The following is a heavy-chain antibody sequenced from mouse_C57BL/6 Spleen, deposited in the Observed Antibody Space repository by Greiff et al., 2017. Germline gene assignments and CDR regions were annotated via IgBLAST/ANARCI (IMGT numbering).Heavy chain of an antibody. CDR2: INPGSGGT. CDR1: GYAFTNYL. CDR3: AGPYDYEPRRFAY. Sequence: VQLQQSGAELVRPGTSVKVSCTASGYAFTNYLIEWVKQRPGQGLEWIGVINPGSGGTNYNEKFKGKATLTADKSSSTAYLQLSSLTSEDSAVYFCAGPYDYEPRRFAYWGQGTLVTVSA. V-gene: IGHV1-54*01. J-gene: IGHJ3*01. D-gene: IGHD2-4*01.